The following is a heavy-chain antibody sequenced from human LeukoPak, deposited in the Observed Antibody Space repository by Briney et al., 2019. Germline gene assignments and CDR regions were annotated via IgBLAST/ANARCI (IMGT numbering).Heavy chain of an antibody. V-gene: IGHV4-30-4*01. CDR2: IYYSGST. CDR1: GGSISSGDYY. CDR3: ARFVKPGVQLWSYDAFDI. D-gene: IGHD5-18*01. J-gene: IGHJ3*02. Sequence: PSQTLSLTCTVSGGSISSGDYYWSWIRQPPGKGLEWIGYIYYSGSTYYNPSLKNRFTISLDTSQNQFSLKLSSVTAADTAVYYCARFVKPGVQLWSYDAFDIWGQGTMVTVSS.